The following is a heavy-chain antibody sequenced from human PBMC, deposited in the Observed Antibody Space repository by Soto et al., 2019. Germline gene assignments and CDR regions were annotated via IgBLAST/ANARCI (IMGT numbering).Heavy chain of an antibody. CDR2: INHVGGT. V-gene: IGHV4-34*01. CDR3: ARGQKGYSSSWYVD. CDR1: GGSFSGYY. Sequence: QVQLQQWGAGLLKPSETLSLTCAVYGGSFSGYYWSWIRQPPGKGLEWIGEINHVGGTNYNPSLKSRLTISVDTSKNQFSLKVNSVTAVDTAVYYCARGQKGYSSSWYVDWGQGTPVTVSS. J-gene: IGHJ4*02. D-gene: IGHD6-13*01.